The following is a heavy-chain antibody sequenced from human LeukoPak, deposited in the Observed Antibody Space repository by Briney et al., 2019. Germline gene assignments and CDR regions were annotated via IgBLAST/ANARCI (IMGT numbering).Heavy chain of an antibody. J-gene: IGHJ6*02. CDR2: ISFSSSYT. CDR1: GFSFSDYY. V-gene: IGHV3-11*06. CDR3: ARVAAADPYYYGMDV. D-gene: IGHD6-13*01. Sequence: KPGGSLRLSCAASGFSFSDYYMSWIRQAPGKGLEWVSYISFSSSYTNYADSVKGRFTISRDNAKNSLYLQMNSLRAEDTAVYYCARVAAADPYYYGMDVWGQGTTVTVSS.